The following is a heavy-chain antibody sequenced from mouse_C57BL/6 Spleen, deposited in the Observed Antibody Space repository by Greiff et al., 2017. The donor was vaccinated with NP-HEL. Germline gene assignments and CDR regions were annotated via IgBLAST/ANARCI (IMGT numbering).Heavy chain of an antibody. CDR2: IYPGDGDT. V-gene: IGHV1-82*01. D-gene: IGHD4-1*01. J-gene: IGHJ1*03. CDR1: GYAFSSSW. Sequence: QVQLQQSGPELVKPGASVKISCKASGYAFSSSWMNWVKQRPGKGLEWIGRIYPGDGDTNYNGKFKGKATLTADKSSSTAYMQLSSLTSEDSAVYFCAREDELGRRYFDVWGTGTTVTVSS. CDR3: AREDELGRRYFDV.